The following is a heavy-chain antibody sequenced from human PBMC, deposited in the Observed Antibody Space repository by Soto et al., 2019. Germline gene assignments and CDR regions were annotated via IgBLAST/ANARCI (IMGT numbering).Heavy chain of an antibody. J-gene: IGHJ4*02. Sequence: SETLSLTCTISGVSITSSYWTWIRQPPGKGLEWIGYIYYTGSTDYNPSLKSRATMSVDRSKSQLSLKVSSVTATDTAVYYCARRSNTRGYIDFWGQGTLVTVSS. CDR3: ARRSNTRGYIDF. CDR2: IYYTGST. D-gene: IGHD5-18*01. V-gene: IGHV4-59*01. CDR1: GVSITSSY.